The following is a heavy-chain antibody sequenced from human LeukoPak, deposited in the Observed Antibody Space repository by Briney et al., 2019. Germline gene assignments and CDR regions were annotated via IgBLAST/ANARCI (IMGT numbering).Heavy chain of an antibody. J-gene: IGHJ4*02. CDR1: GFTFSNFW. V-gene: IGHV3-7*01. Sequence: GGSLRLSCAASGFTFSNFWMSWVRQAPGKGLEWVANIKEDGSGKYYVESVTGRFTISRDNAKNSLSLQVNSLRAEDTAVYFCARSRSGYYEDYWGQGTLVTVSS. CDR3: ARSRSGYYEDY. CDR2: IKEDGSGK. D-gene: IGHD3-22*01.